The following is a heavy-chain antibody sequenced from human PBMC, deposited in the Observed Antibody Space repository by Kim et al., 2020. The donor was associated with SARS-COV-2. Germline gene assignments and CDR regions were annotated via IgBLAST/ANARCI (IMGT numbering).Heavy chain of an antibody. CDR1: GFTFSSYS. D-gene: IGHD3-10*01. Sequence: GGSLRLSCAASGFTFSSYSMNWVRQAPGKGLEWVSSISSSSSYIYYADSVKGRFTISRDNAKNSLYLQMNSLRAEDTAVYYCARDRSLWFGELSGVGYYFDYWGQGTLVTVSS. J-gene: IGHJ4*02. V-gene: IGHV3-21*01. CDR3: ARDRSLWFGELSGVGYYFDY. CDR2: ISSSSSYI.